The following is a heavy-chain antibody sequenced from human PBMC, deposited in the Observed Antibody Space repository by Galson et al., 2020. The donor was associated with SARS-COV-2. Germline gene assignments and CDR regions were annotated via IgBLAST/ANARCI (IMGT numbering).Heavy chain of an antibody. CDR1: GVSVRSGGYF. D-gene: IGHD3-16*01. V-gene: IGHV4-31*03. J-gene: IGHJ4*02. Sequence: ETSETLSLTCTVSGVSVRSGGYFYSWIRQHPGKGLDWIGSIYYTGNTYSNPSLKSRLTISLGTSENQFSVRLTSATAADTAVYYCARIPYDGLRTHYFDYWGQGILVTVSS. CDR2: IYYTGNT. CDR3: ARIPYDGLRTHYFDY.